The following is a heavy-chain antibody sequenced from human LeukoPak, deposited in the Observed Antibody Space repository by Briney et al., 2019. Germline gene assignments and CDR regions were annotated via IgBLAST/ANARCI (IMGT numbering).Heavy chain of an antibody. Sequence: GGSLRLSCAASGFTLSRYPLHWVRQAPGKGLEWVSYISDDGYVTQYADSVKGRFTISRANAKNSLSLQMNSLRVEDTAVYYCVRDMGSSSWHAFDHWGQGTLVAVSS. CDR3: VRDMGSSSWHAFDH. J-gene: IGHJ4*02. D-gene: IGHD6-19*01. CDR2: ISDDGYVT. CDR1: GFTLSRYP. V-gene: IGHV3-48*01.